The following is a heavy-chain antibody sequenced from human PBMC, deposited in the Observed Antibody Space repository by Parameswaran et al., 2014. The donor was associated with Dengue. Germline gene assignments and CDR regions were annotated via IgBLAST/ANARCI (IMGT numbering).Heavy chain of an antibody. CDR1: GYTFTSYD. CDR2: MNPNSGNT. V-gene: IGHV1-8*01. D-gene: IGHD5-18*01. CDR3: AVRYSYGWYAFDI. J-gene: IGHJ3*02. Sequence: PGASVKVSCKASGYTFTSYDINWVRQATGQGLEWMGWMNPNSGNTGYAQKFQGRVTMTRNTSISTAYMELSSLRSEDTAVYYCAVRYSYGWYAFDIWGQGTLVTVSS.